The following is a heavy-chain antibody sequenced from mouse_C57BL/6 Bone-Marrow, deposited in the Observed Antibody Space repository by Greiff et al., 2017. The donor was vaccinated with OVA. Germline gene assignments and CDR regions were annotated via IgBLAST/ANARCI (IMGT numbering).Heavy chain of an antibody. V-gene: IGHV5-4*03. J-gene: IGHJ1*03. CDR3: ARGPWDWYFDV. CDR1: GFTFSSYA. Sequence: EVKLVESGGGLVKPGGSLKLSCAASGFTFSSYAMSWVRQTPEKRLEWVATISDGGSYTYYPDNVKGRFTISRDNAKNNLYLQMSHLKSEDTAMYYCARGPWDWYFDVWGTGTTVTVSS. CDR2: ISDGGSYT.